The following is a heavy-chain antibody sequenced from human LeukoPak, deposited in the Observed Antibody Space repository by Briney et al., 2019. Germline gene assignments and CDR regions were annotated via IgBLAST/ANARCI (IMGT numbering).Heavy chain of an antibody. J-gene: IGHJ4*02. D-gene: IGHD1-26*01. Sequence: QPGGSLRLSCAASGFTLSYLHMDWVRQAPGKGLEWVGRNRNKASRYTTEYAASAKGRFTISRDDSKNSMYLQMNSLKTEDTAVYYCASVEGTTGYWGQGTLVTVSS. CDR1: GFTLSYLH. V-gene: IGHV3-72*01. CDR2: NRNKASRYTT. CDR3: ASVEGTTGY.